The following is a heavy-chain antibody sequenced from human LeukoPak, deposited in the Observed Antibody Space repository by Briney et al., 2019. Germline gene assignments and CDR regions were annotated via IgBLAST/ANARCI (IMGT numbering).Heavy chain of an antibody. D-gene: IGHD5-12*01. Sequence: GGSLRLSCAASGFTVSSNDMSWVRQAPGKGLEWVSVIYSGGSTYYADSVKGRFTIYSDNSKNTLYLKMNSLRAEETDVYYCASSGASGYEFYWGQGTLVTVSS. CDR1: GFTVSSND. CDR2: IYSGGST. J-gene: IGHJ4*02. CDR3: ASSGASGYEFY. V-gene: IGHV3-53*01.